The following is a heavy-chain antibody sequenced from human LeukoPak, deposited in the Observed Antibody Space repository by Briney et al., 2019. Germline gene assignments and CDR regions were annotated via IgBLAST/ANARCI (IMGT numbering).Heavy chain of an antibody. CDR1: GFTFSAFN. Sequence: GGSLRLSCAASGFTFSAFNMHWVRQAPGKGLEWVAIISHHGDTAHYADSLKGRFTISRDNSKNTVDLQMNSLRVEDTAICYRARDFSWAFDYWGQGTLVTVSS. D-gene: IGHD3-16*01. CDR3: ARDFSWAFDY. J-gene: IGHJ4*02. V-gene: IGHV3-30-3*01. CDR2: ISHHGDTA.